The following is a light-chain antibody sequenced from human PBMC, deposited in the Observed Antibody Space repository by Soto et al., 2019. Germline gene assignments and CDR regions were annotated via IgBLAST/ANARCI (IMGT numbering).Light chain of an antibody. Sequence: EIVLTQSPGTLSLSPGERATFSCRASQSVSSSYIAWYQQKRGQAPRRLIYGASIRATGIPDRFSGSGSGTDFTLTISRLEPEDFATYYCQHYNNWPLTFGPGTKVDIK. V-gene: IGKV3-20*01. CDR2: GAS. CDR1: QSVSSSY. CDR3: QHYNNWPLT. J-gene: IGKJ3*01.